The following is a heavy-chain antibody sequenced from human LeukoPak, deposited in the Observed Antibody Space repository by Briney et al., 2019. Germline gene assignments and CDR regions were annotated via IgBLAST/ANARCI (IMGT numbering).Heavy chain of an antibody. V-gene: IGHV4-34*01. CDR2: INHSGST. J-gene: IGHJ4*02. Sequence: SETLSLTCAVYGGSFSCYYWSWIRQPPGKGLEWIGEINHSGSTYYNPSLKSRVTISVDRSKNQFSLKLTSVTAADTAIYYCASQGSDSGWFYFWGQGTLVTVSS. D-gene: IGHD6-19*01. CDR1: GGSFSCYY. CDR3: ASQGSDSGWFYF.